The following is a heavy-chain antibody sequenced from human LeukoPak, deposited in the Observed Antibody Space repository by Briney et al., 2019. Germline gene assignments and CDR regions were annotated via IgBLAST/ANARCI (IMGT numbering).Heavy chain of an antibody. Sequence: GGSLRLSCAASGFTFKTYAMMWVRQAPGKGLEWVSAIGGDGVSRDYSDSVKGRFTISRDNSKNTLYLQMNSLRVEDTALYFCAKRVGGTPDNWGLGTLFTVS. J-gene: IGHJ4*02. CDR1: GFTFKTYA. D-gene: IGHD1-26*01. CDR3: AKRVGGTPDN. CDR2: IGGDGVSR. V-gene: IGHV3-23*01.